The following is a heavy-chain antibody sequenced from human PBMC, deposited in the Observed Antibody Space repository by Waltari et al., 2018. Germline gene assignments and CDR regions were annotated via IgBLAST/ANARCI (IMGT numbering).Heavy chain of an antibody. J-gene: IGHJ4*02. CDR2: IYYSGST. D-gene: IGHD5-12*01. CDR1: GGSISSSSYY. CDR3: ARDGDLGRDGYNTFFDY. Sequence: QLQLQESGPGLVKPSETLSLTCTVSGGSISSSSYYWGWIRQPPGKGLEWIGIIYYSGSTYYNPSLKSRVTISVDTSKNQFSLKLSSVTAADTAVYYCARDGDLGRDGYNTFFDYWGQGTLVTVSS. V-gene: IGHV4-39*07.